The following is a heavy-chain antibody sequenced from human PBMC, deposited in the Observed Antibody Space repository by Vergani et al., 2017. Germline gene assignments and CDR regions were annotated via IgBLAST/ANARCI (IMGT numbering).Heavy chain of an antibody. J-gene: IGHJ3*02. V-gene: IGHV4-34*09. CDR2: INHSGST. CDR3: ARGYYDSSGYSSGCAFDI. Sequence: QVQLQESGPGLVKPSETLSLTCAVYGGSFSGYYWSWIRQPPGKGLEWIGEINHSGSTNYNPSLKSRVTISVDTSKNQFSLKLSSVTAADTAVYYCARGYYDSSGYSSGCAFDIWGQGTMVTVSS. D-gene: IGHD3-22*01. CDR1: GGSFSGYY.